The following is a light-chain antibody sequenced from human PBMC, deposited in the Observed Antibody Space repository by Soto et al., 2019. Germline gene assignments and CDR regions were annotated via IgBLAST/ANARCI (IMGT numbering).Light chain of an antibody. CDR1: QSVSSN. Sequence: EIVMTQSPATLSVSPGERATLSCRASQSVSSNLAWYQQKPCQAPRLLIYGASTRATGIPARFSGSGSGTEFTLTISSLQSEDFAVYYCQQYNNWPWTFGQGTKLEIK. CDR3: QQYNNWPWT. CDR2: GAS. J-gene: IGKJ2*02. V-gene: IGKV3-15*01.